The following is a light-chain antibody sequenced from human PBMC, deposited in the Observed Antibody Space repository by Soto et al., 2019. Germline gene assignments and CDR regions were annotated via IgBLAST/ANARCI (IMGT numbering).Light chain of an antibody. V-gene: IGKV3-15*01. CDR1: QSVSSN. CDR3: QKYNNWPRT. Sequence: EIVMTQSPPTLSVSPGERATLSCRASQSVSSNLAWYQQKPGQAPRLLIYGASTRATGIPARFSGSGSGTELTLTISSLQSEDFAVYYCQKYNNWPRTFGQGTKVESK. CDR2: GAS. J-gene: IGKJ1*01.